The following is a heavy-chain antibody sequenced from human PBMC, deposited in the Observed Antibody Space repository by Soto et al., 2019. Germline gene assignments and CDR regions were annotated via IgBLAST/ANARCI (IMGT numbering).Heavy chain of an antibody. CDR2: IYYSGST. CDR3: ARVYTGSYLMYY. D-gene: IGHD1-26*01. V-gene: IGHV4-34*01. J-gene: IGHJ4*02. CDR1: GGSFSGYY. Sequence: SETLSLTCAVYGGSFSGYYWSWIRQHPGKGLEWIGYIYYSGSTYFHPSLKSRVTLSIDTSRNQFSLKLNSVTAADTAIYYCARVYTGSYLMYYWGPGTLVTVSS.